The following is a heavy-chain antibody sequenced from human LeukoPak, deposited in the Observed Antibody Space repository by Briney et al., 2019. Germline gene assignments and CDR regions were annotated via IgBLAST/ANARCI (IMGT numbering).Heavy chain of an antibody. D-gene: IGHD5-24*01. CDR1: GFTFNRRG. V-gene: IGHV3-21*01. Sequence: GGSLRLSCAASGFTFNRRGMHWVRQAPGKGLEWVSSISTSSSYIYYADSLKGRFTISRDNAKNSLYLQMNSLRAEDTAVYYCAKDDRWLQFCCWGQGTLVTVSA. CDR3: AKDDRWLQFCC. J-gene: IGHJ4*02. CDR2: ISTSSSYI.